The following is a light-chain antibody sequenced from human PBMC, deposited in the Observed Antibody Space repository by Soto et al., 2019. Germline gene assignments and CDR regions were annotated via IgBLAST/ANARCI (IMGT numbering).Light chain of an antibody. CDR2: EVS. J-gene: IGLJ2*01. CDR3: SSYTSSRTVV. CDR1: SSDVGGYNY. Sequence: QSALTQPASVSGSPGQSITISCTGTSSDVGGYNYVSWYQQNPGKAPKLMIYEVSNRPSGVSNRFSGSKSGNTASLTISGLQAEDEADYYCSSYTSSRTVVVGGGTQLTVL. V-gene: IGLV2-14*01.